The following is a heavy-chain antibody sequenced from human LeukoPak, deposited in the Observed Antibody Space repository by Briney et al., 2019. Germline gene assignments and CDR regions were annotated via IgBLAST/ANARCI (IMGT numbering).Heavy chain of an antibody. J-gene: IGHJ4*02. D-gene: IGHD3-10*01. CDR2: ISGSASGGIT. V-gene: IGHV3-23*01. CDR1: GFTFSTYG. CDR3: ANHRSAFEF. Sequence: GGSLRLSCAASGFTFSTYGVSWVRQSPGKGLEWVSAISGSASGGITNYADSVKGRFTISRDNYKNTLYLQMNSLRVEDTAVYYCANHRSAFEFWGQGTLVTVSS.